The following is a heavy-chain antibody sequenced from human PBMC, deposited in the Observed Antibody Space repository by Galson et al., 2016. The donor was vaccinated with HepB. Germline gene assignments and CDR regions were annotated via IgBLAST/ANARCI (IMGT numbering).Heavy chain of an antibody. V-gene: IGHV3-33*01. CDR1: GFTFSSYG. J-gene: IGHJ5*02. CDR2: IQFDGSKK. D-gene: IGHD3-16*02. Sequence: SLRLSCAGSGFTFSSYGMHWVSQAPGKGLEWVAAIQFDGSKKYYGDSVKGGFTISRDDSKTTVYLQMSSLRAEDTAIYFCARDLSYGSNWFDPRGQGTLVTVSS. CDR3: ARDLSYGSNWFDP.